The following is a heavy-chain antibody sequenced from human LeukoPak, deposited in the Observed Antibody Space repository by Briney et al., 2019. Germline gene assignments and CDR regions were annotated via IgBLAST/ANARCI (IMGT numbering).Heavy chain of an antibody. CDR1: GGSFSGYY. J-gene: IGHJ4*02. CDR3: ARVRYSSSSEFDY. V-gene: IGHV4-34*01. CDR2: INHSGST. D-gene: IGHD6-6*01. Sequence: SETLSLTCAVYGGSFSGYYWSWIRQPPGKGLEWIGEINHSGSTNYNPSLKSRVTISVDTSKNQFSLKLSSVTAADTAVYHCARVRYSSSSEFDYWGQGTLVTVSS.